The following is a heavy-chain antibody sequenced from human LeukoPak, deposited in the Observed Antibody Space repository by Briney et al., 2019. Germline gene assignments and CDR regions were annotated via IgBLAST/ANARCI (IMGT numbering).Heavy chain of an antibody. Sequence: SETLSLTCAVYGGSFSDYYWTWIRQPPGKGLEWIGEINHSGSPRYNSSLKSRVTISVDTSKNQFSLKLSSVTAADTAVYYCASKAPGDYFDYWGREPWSPSPQ. V-gene: IGHV4-34*01. CDR1: GGSFSDYY. D-gene: IGHD7-27*01. CDR3: ASKAPGDYFDY. CDR2: INHSGSP. J-gene: IGHJ4*02.